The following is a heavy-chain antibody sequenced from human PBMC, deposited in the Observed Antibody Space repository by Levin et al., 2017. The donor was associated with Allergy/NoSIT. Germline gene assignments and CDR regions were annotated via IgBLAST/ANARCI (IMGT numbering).Heavy chain of an antibody. V-gene: IGHV4-4*02. D-gene: IGHD3-9*01. CDR2: IYRSGDT. CDR1: GGSISTDNW. Sequence: RASETLSLTCAVYGGSISTDNWWSWIRQPPGKGLEWIGEIYRSGDTNHNPSLRSRVTMSVDKSKNHFSLKLSSVTAADTAVYYCATVEGLFCSGVSCSYSFHYWGQGALVTVSS. J-gene: IGHJ4*02. CDR3: ATVEGLFCSGVSCSYSFHY.